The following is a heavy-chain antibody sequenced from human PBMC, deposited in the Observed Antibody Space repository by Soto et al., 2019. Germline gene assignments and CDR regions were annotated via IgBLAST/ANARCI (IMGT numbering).Heavy chain of an antibody. CDR3: ARVNLYRSSLWFDP. J-gene: IGHJ5*02. CDR2: IYYSGST. D-gene: IGHD6-6*01. Sequence: SQTLSLTCTVSGGSISSYYWSWIRQPPGKGLEWIGYIYYSGSTNYNPSLKSRVTISVDTSKNQFSLKLSSVTAADTAVYYCARVNLYRSSLWFDPWGQGTLVTV. CDR1: GGSISSYY. V-gene: IGHV4-59*01.